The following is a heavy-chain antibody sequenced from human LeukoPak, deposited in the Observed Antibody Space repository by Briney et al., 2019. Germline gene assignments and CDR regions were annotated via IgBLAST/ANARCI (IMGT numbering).Heavy chain of an antibody. CDR3: ARGVREGSLDY. D-gene: IGHD5-24*01. V-gene: IGHV3-53*01. CDR1: GFTVSSNY. J-gene: IGHJ4*02. CDR2: IYSGGST. Sequence: GGSLRLSCAASGFTVSSNYMSWVRQAPGKGLEWVSVIYSGGSTYYADSAKGRFTISRDNSKNTLYLQMKSLRVEDTAVYYCARGVREGSLDYWGQGTLVTVS.